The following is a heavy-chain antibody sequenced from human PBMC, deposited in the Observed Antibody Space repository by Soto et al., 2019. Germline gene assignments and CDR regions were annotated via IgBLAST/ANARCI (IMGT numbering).Heavy chain of an antibody. CDR3: ARGSPFLP. CDR2: ISSTSTTI. J-gene: IGHJ4*02. CDR1: GFTFSSYT. Sequence: GGSLRLSCAASGFTFSSYTMNWVRQAPGKGLEWVSYISSTSTTIYYTDSVKGRFTISRDNAKNSLYLQMSSLRDEDTAVYYCARGSPFLPWGQGTLVTVSS. V-gene: IGHV3-48*02.